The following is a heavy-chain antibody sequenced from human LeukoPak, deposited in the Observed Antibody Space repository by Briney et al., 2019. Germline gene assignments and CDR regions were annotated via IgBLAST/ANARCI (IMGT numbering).Heavy chain of an antibody. CDR2: ISGSGGRT. CDR3: AKGGVTAEWFDP. V-gene: IGHV3-23*01. J-gene: IGHJ5*02. Sequence: PGGSLGLSCTASGFIFSSYAMSWVRQAPGKGLEWVSTISGSGGRTYYADSVKGRFAISRDNSKNTLYLQMNSLRAEDTAVYYCAKGGVTAEWFDPWGQETLVTVSS. D-gene: IGHD2-8*02. CDR1: GFIFSSYA.